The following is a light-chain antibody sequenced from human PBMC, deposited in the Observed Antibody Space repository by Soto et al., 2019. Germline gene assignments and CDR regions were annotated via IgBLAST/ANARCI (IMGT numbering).Light chain of an antibody. CDR1: SSDVGGYNY. J-gene: IGLJ2*01. V-gene: IGLV2-14*03. CDR2: DVS. CDR3: SSFSSSSTLLL. Sequence: QSALTQPASVSGSPGQSITISCTGTSSDVGGYNYVSWYQQYPGKAPKLMIYDVSNRPSGVSNRFSGPKSGNTASLTISGLQAEDEGDYYCSSFSSSSTLLLFGGGTKLTVL.